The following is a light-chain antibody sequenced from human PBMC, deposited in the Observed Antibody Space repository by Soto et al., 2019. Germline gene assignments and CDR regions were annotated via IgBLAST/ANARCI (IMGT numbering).Light chain of an antibody. V-gene: IGKV3-20*01. J-gene: IGKJ2*01. CDR2: GAS. Sequence: EIVLTQSPGTLSLSPGDGATLSCRASQTVGSSFLGWYQQKPGQAPRLIMYGASNRATGIPDRFTGRGSGTDFTLTISRLDPEDFAVYYCHHYGGSPYTFGQGTKLEI. CDR3: HHYGGSPYT. CDR1: QTVGSSF.